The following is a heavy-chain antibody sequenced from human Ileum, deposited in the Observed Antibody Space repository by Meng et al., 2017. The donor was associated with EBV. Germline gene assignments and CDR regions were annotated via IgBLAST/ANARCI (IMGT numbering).Heavy chain of an antibody. D-gene: IGHD3-16*02. CDR2: ISSTGSTT. CDR3: VRDSSFTVY. CDR1: GFNFSHYY. V-gene: IGHV3-11*01. J-gene: IGHJ4*02. Sequence: QLAASGGVLIKPGGSLRLYCAACGFNFSHYYMNWIRQAPGKGLEWVSFISSTGSTTYYADSVKGRFTVSRDNAKNSLFLQMHSLRAEDTAVYYCVRDSSFTVYWGQGTLVTVSS.